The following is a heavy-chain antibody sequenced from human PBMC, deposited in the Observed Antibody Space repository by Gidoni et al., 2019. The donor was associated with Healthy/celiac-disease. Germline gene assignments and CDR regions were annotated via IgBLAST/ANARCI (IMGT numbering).Heavy chain of an antibody. CDR2: ISSSSSYI. CDR1: GFTFCSYS. V-gene: IGHV3-21*01. J-gene: IGHJ4*02. CDR3: ASAGCGGDCYSGDY. Sequence: EVQLVESGGGLVKPGGSLRLSCAASGFTFCSYSMNWVRQAPGKGLRWVSSISSSSSYIYYADSVKGGFTISRDNAKNSLYLEVDSLMAEGAAVYYCASAGCGGDCYSGDYWGQGTLVTVSS. D-gene: IGHD2-21*02.